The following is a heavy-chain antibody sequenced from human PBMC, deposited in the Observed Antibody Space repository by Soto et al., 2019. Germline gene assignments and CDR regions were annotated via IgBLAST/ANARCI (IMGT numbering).Heavy chain of an antibody. CDR2: IYYSGST. D-gene: IGHD5-12*01. CDR1: GGSISSYY. V-gene: IGHV4-59*01. CDR3: ARWDGDGYNFDY. Sequence: KQSQTLSLTCTVSGGSISSYYWSWIRQPPGKGLEWIGYIYYSGSTNYNPSLKSRVTISVDTSKNQFSLKLSSVTAADTAVYYCARWDGDGYNFDYWGQGTLVTVSS. J-gene: IGHJ4*02.